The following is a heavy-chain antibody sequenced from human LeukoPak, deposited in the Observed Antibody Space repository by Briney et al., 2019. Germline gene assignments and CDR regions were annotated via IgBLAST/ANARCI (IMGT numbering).Heavy chain of an antibody. CDR1: GGTFSGYA. D-gene: IGHD6-19*01. J-gene: IGHJ3*02. CDR3: ARLAVAGPSAFDI. CDR2: IIPILGIA. V-gene: IGHV1-69*04. Sequence: SVKVSCKASGGTFSGYAISWVRQAPGQGLEWMGRIIPILGIANYAQKFQGRVTITADKSTSTAYMELSSLRSEDTAVYYCARLAVAGPSAFDIWGQGTMVTVSS.